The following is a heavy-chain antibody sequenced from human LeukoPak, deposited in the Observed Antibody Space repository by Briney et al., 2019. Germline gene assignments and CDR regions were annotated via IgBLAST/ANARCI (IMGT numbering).Heavy chain of an antibody. CDR2: ISGRSGST. J-gene: IGHJ4*02. Sequence: PGGSLRLSCAASGFTFSSYAMSWVRQAPGKGLEWVSGISGRSGSTYYADSVKGRFTISRDNSKNTLYLQMNSLRAEDTAVYYCAKGRGSILVPAAIDYWGQGTLVTVSS. CDR1: GFTFSSYA. CDR3: AKGRGSILVPAAIDY. V-gene: IGHV3-23*01. D-gene: IGHD2-2*01.